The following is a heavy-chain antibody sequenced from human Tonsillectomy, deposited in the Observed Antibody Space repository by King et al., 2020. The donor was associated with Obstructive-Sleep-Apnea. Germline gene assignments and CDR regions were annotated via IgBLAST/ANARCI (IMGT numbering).Heavy chain of an antibody. CDR2: IKQDGSVK. CDR1: GFTFSSYW. J-gene: IGHJ4*02. D-gene: IGHD3-16*01. Sequence: VQLVESGGGLVQPGGSVRLSCGASGFTFSSYWMTWVRQAPGKGLEWLGNIKQDGSVKNYEDSVKGRFTISRDNAKKSVFLQMNSLTAEDTAVYYCAREYWGPDYWGQGTLVTVSS. CDR3: AREYWGPDY. V-gene: IGHV3-7*01.